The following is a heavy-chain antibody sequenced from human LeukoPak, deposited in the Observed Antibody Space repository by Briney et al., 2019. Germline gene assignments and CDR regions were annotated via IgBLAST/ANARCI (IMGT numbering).Heavy chain of an antibody. J-gene: IGHJ4*02. D-gene: IGHD6-13*01. CDR3: ATEIAAAPFDY. CDR2: IYYSGST. V-gene: IGHV4-34*01. CDR1: GGAFSGYS. Sequence: SETLSLTCAVYGGAFSGYSWSWIRQPPGKGLEWIGSIYYSGSTYYNPSLKSRVTISVDTSKNQFSLKLSSVTAADTAVYYCATEIAAAPFDYWGQGTLVTVSS.